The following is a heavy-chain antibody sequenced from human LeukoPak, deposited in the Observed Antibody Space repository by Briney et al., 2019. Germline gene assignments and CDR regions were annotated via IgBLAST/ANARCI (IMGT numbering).Heavy chain of an antibody. CDR1: GGSISSSSYY. CDR3: ARGPYYFGSGTDYNRFSVVY. V-gene: IGHV4-39*07. J-gene: IGHJ4*02. CDR2: IYYSGST. D-gene: IGHD3-10*01. Sequence: TPSETLSLTCTVSGGSISSSSYYWGWIRQPPGKGLEWIGYIYYSGSTNYNPSLKSRVTISIDTSKSQFSLKLSSVTAADTAVYYCARGPYYFGSGTDYNRFSVVYWGQGILVTVSS.